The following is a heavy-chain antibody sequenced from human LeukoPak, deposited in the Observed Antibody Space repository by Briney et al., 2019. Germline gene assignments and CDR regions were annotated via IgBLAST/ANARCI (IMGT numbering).Heavy chain of an antibody. V-gene: IGHV4-39*07. D-gene: IGHD3-3*01. CDR2: IYYSGSI. CDR3: ARGPPTYYDFWSGYSAGYYFDY. CDR1: GGSISSSSYY. J-gene: IGHJ4*02. Sequence: SEALSLTCTVSGGSISSSSYYWGWIRQPPGKGLEWIGSIYYSGSIYYNPSLKSRVTISVDTSKNQFSLKLSSVTAADTAVYYCARGPPTYYDFWSGYSAGYYFDYWGQGTLVTVSS.